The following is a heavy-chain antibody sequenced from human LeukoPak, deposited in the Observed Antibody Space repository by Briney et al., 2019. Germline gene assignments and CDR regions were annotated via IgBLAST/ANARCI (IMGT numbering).Heavy chain of an antibody. CDR3: AGIVVVPAAIGGYWFDP. Sequence: GASVKVSCKASGYTFTSYGISWVRQAPGQGLEWMGWISAYNGNTNYARKLQGRVTMTTDTSTSTAYMGLRSLRSDDTAVYYCAGIVVVPAAIGGYWFDPWGQGTLVTVSS. D-gene: IGHD2-2*02. CDR1: GYTFTSYG. CDR2: ISAYNGNT. V-gene: IGHV1-18*01. J-gene: IGHJ5*02.